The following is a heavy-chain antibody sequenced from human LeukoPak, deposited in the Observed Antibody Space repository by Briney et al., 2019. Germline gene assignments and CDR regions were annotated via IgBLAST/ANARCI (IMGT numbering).Heavy chain of an antibody. CDR1: GYTFTSYY. D-gene: IGHD3-10*01. CDR3: ARDKYGRGVIGGPFDY. J-gene: IGHJ4*02. V-gene: IGHV3-33*01. Sequence: SCKASGYTFTSYYMHWVRQAPGKGLEWVAVIWYDGSNKYYADSVKGRFTISRDNSKNTLYLQMNSLRAEDTAVYCCARDKYGRGVIGGPFDYWGQGTLVTVSS. CDR2: IWYDGSNK.